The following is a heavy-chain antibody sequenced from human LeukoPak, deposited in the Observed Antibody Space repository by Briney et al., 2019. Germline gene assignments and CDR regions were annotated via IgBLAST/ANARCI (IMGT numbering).Heavy chain of an antibody. D-gene: IGHD7-27*01. CDR1: GGSISSSSYY. Sequence: SETLSLTCTVSGGSISSSSYYWGWIRQPPGKGLEWIGSIYYSGSTYYNPSLKSRVTISVDTSKNQFSLKLSSVTAADTAVYYCASRKLGTDYWGQGTLVTVSS. J-gene: IGHJ4*02. CDR2: IYYSGST. CDR3: ASRKLGTDY. V-gene: IGHV4-39*01.